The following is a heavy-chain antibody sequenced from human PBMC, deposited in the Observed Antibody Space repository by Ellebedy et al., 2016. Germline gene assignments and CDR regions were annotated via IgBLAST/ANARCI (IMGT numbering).Heavy chain of an antibody. D-gene: IGHD1-7*01. V-gene: IGHV4-59*01. CDR3: ARGSGTTAYGMDV. CDR2: IYYSGST. Sequence: SETLSLTCAVYGGSFSGYYWSWIRQPPGKGLEWIGNIYYSGSTNYNPSLKSRVTISVDTSKKQFSLKLSSVTAADTAVYYCARGSGTTAYGMDVWGQGTTVTVSS. CDR1: GGSFSGYY. J-gene: IGHJ6*02.